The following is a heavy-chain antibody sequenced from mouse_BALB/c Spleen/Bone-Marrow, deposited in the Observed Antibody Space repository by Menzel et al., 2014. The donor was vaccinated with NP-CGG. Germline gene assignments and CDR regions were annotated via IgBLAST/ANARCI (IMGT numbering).Heavy chain of an antibody. D-gene: IGHD2-4*01. J-gene: IGHJ3*01. CDR3: ARHWDYDYGFAY. CDR2: LWGGGTT. CDR1: GFSLTDYG. V-gene: IGHV2-6-5*01. Sequence: VKLVESGPGLVAPSQSLSITCTVSGFSLTDYGVSWIRRPPGKGLEWLGVLWGGGTTYYNSTLKSRLSISRDNSKGQVFLKMNSLQTDDTAIYYCARHWDYDYGFAYWGQGTLVTVSA.